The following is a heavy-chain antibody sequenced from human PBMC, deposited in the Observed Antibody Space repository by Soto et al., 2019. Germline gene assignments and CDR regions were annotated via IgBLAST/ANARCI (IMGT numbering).Heavy chain of an antibody. V-gene: IGHV3-23*01. Sequence: GGSLRLSCAASGFTFSNYAMNWVRQAPGKGLEWVSAISGSGGSTYYADSVKGRFTISRDNSKNTLYLQMNSLRAEDTAVYYCANEGHSRVWGSLDAFDIWGQGTMVTVSS. CDR1: GFTFSNYA. CDR2: ISGSGGST. D-gene: IGHD3-16*01. J-gene: IGHJ3*02. CDR3: ANEGHSRVWGSLDAFDI.